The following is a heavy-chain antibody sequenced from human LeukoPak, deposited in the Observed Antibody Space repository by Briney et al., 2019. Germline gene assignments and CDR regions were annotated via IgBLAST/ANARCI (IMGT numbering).Heavy chain of an antibody. CDR2: IYHSGST. CDR1: GGSISSSNW. D-gene: IGHD3-3*01. V-gene: IGHV4-4*02. J-gene: IGHJ5*02. CDR3: ARGRRRRGSYYDFWSGYYNWFDP. Sequence: SGTLSLTCAVSGGSISSSNWWSWVRQPPGKGLEWIGEIYHSGSTNYNPSLKSRVTISVDKSKNQFSLKLSSVTAADTAVYYCARGRRRRGSYYDFWSGYYNWFDPWGQGTLVTVSS.